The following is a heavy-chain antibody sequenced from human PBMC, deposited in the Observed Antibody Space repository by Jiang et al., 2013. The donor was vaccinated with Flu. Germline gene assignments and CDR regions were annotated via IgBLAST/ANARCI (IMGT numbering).Heavy chain of an antibody. V-gene: IGHV6-1*01. Sequence: SQTLSLTCAISGDSVSSNSATWNWIRQSPSRGLEWLGRTYYRSKWYSDYAESVKSRIAINPDTSKSQVSLQLDSVTPEDTAVYYCARDLKAVPGVFDYWGQGTLVTVSS. CDR3: ARDLKAVPGVFDY. J-gene: IGHJ4*02. D-gene: IGHD6-19*01. CDR1: GDSVSSNSAT. CDR2: TYYRSKWYS.